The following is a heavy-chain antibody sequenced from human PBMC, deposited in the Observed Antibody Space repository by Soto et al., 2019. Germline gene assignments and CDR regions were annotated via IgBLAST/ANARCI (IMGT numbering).Heavy chain of an antibody. Sequence: QRLEWIGWIVVGSGNTNYAQKFQERVTITRDMSTSTAYMELSSLRSEDTAVYYCAAGIPFLEWLFDFWGQG. J-gene: IGHJ4*02. CDR2: IVVGSGNT. CDR3: AAGIPFLEWLFDF. V-gene: IGHV1-58*01. D-gene: IGHD3-3*02.